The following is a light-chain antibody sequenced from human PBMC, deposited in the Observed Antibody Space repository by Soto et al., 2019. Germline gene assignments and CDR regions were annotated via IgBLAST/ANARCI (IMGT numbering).Light chain of an antibody. Sequence: DIQMTQSPPFVSASIGDRVTITCRASQDIGVQLAWFQQKPGKAPKYLIQSASSLQSGVPSTFSGSGSGTDFTLTINSLHPEDFATYYCLQVYNFPRTFGQGTKV. V-gene: IGKV1-12*01. CDR2: SAS. CDR3: LQVYNFPRT. CDR1: QDIGVQ. J-gene: IGKJ1*01.